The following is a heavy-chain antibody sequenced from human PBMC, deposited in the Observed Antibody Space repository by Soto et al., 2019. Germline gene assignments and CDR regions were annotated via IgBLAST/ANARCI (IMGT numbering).Heavy chain of an antibody. V-gene: IGHV4-34*01. J-gene: IGHJ4*02. D-gene: IGHD1-1*01. CDR3: ARGGFGGTTGTPREYYFDY. Sequence: KPSETLSLTCAVYGGSFRGYYWTWIRQPPGTGREWIGEINHSGSTNYNPSLKSRVTISVDTSKNQSSLKLSSVTAADTAVYYCARGGFGGTTGTPREYYFDYWGQGALVTVSS. CDR1: GGSFRGYY. CDR2: INHSGST.